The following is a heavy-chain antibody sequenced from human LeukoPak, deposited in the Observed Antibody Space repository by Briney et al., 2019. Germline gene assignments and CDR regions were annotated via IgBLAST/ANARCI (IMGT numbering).Heavy chain of an antibody. V-gene: IGHV3-9*01. D-gene: IGHD4-17*01. J-gene: IGHJ4*02. CDR3: AKASYGDYYFDY. Sequence: GRSLRLSCAASGFTFDDYAMHWVRQAPGKGLEWVSGISWNSGSIGYADSVKGRFTISRDNAKNSLYLQMNSLRAKDTALYYCAKASYGDYYFDYWGQGTLVTVSS. CDR1: GFTFDDYA. CDR2: ISWNSGSI.